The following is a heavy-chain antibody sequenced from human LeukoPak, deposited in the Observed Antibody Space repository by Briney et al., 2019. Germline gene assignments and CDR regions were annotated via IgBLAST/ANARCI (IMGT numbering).Heavy chain of an antibody. V-gene: IGHV3-48*02. Sequence: GRSLSLSCVASGFTFSTYRTNWIRQAPGKGLEWISYITSDSSAMSYADSVKGRFTISRENAKNSLYLHMNSLSDEDTAMYFCVRDLLWAFDIWGQGTMVTVSS. D-gene: IGHD2-21*01. CDR1: GFTFSTYR. J-gene: IGHJ3*02. CDR2: ITSDSSAM. CDR3: VRDLLWAFDI.